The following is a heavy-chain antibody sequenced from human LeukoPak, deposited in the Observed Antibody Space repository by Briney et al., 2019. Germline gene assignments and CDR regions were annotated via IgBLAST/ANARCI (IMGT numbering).Heavy chain of an antibody. CDR2: IYYSGST. J-gene: IGHJ6*03. Sequence: PSETLSLTCTVSGGSISSYYWGWIRQPPGKGLEWIGSIYYSGSTYYNPSLKSRVTISVDTSKNQFSLKLSSVTAADTAVYYCARTNGYSSSWYPDYYYYYMDVWGKGTTVTVSS. V-gene: IGHV4-39*01. CDR3: ARTNGYSSSWYPDYYYYYMDV. CDR1: GGSISSYY. D-gene: IGHD6-13*01.